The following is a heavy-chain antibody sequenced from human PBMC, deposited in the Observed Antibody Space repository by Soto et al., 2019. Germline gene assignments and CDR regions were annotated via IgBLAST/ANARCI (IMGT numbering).Heavy chain of an antibody. CDR1: GGSISSGGYY. J-gene: IGHJ6*03. D-gene: IGHD3-3*01. CDR2: IYYSGST. V-gene: IGHV4-31*03. CDR3: ASKTPAVGYYYYYMDV. Sequence: QVQLQESGPGLVKPSQTLSLTCTVSGGSISSGGYYWSWIRQHPGKGLEWIGYIYYSGSTYYNPSLKSRVTTSVDTSKNQFSLKLSSVTAADTAVYYCASKTPAVGYYYYYMDVWGKGTTVTVSS.